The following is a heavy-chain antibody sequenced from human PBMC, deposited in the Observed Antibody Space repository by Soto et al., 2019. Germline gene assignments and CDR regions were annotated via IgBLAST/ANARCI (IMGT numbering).Heavy chain of an antibody. V-gene: IGHV3-33*01. CDR2: IWYDGSNK. J-gene: IGHJ2*01. CDR1: GFTFSSYG. Sequence: QVQLVESGGGVVQPGRSLRLSCAASGFTFSSYGMHWVRQAAGKGLEWVAVIWYDGSNKYYADSVKGRFTISRDNSKNTLYLQINSLRAEDSAVYYCARDGGGVEMATQIAHWYFDLWGRGTLVTVSS. CDR3: ARDGGGVEMATQIAHWYFDL. D-gene: IGHD5-12*01.